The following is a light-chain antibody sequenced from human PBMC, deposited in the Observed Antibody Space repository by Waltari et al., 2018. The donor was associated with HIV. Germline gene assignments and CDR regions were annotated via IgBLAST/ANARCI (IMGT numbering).Light chain of an antibody. Sequence: EIGMTQSPATLSVSPGERATLSCRASQTVGGNVAWYQHKPGQAPRLLIYGASTRATGIPARFSGIGSETEFTLTISSLQSEDFAVYYCQQYNNWPRTFGQGTKVEIK. J-gene: IGKJ1*01. V-gene: IGKV3-15*01. CDR1: QTVGGN. CDR3: QQYNNWPRT. CDR2: GAS.